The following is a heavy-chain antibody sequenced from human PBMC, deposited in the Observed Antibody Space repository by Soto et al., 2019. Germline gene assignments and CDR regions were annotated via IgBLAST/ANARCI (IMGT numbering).Heavy chain of an antibody. Sequence: QVQLVESGGGVVQPGRSLRLSCAASGFTFSSYGMHWVRQAPGKGLEWVVVISHDGTNQYYADSVKGRFTISRDNSKNTVYLQMNSLRTEDTAVYYCAKSAAGNAMDVWGQGTTVTVSS. CDR2: ISHDGTNQ. CDR1: GFTFSSYG. J-gene: IGHJ6*02. V-gene: IGHV3-30*18. CDR3: AKSAAGNAMDV. D-gene: IGHD6-13*01.